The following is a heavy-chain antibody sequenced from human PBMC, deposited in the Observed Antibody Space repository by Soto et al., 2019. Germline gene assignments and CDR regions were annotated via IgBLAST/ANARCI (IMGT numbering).Heavy chain of an antibody. Sequence: VAVISYDGSNKYYADSVKGRFTISRDNSKNTLYLQMNSLRAEDTAVYYCAVPAAIRGEYYYYGMDVWGQGTTVTVSS. V-gene: IGHV3-30*03. CDR2: ISYDGSNK. D-gene: IGHD2-2*01. J-gene: IGHJ6*02. CDR3: AVPAAIRGEYYYYGMDV.